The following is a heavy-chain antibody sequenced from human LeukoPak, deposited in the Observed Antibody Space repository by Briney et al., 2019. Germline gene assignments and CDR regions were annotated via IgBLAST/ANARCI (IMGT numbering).Heavy chain of an antibody. CDR3: ARGAVAGSFDY. CDR1: GGSIRSQY. CDR2: IYASGST. Sequence: ASETLSLTCTVSGGSIRSQYWSWIRQPAGRGLEWLGRIYASGSTNYSPSLKSRVTISTDTSKNQFSLNLRSVSAADTAVYYCARGAVAGSFDYWGQGTLVTVSS. V-gene: IGHV4-4*07. J-gene: IGHJ4*02. D-gene: IGHD6-19*01.